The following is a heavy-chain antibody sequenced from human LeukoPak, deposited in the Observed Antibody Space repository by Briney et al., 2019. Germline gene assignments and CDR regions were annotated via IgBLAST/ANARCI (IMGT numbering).Heavy chain of an antibody. Sequence: GGSLRLSCAASGFTFSSYGMHWVRQAPGKGLEWVAFIPYDGSNKYYADSVKGRFTISRDNSKNTLYLQMNSLRTEDTAVYYCAKDPRQWLEHIDYWGQGTLVTVSS. V-gene: IGHV3-30*02. CDR2: IPYDGSNK. CDR3: AKDPRQWLEHIDY. D-gene: IGHD6-19*01. J-gene: IGHJ4*02. CDR1: GFTFSSYG.